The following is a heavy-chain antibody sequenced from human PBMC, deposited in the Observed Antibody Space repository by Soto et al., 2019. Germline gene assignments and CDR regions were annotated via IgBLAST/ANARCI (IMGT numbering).Heavy chain of an antibody. CDR1: GYSISSGYY. J-gene: IGHJ6*02. CDR3: AILGGDSGGWNEIYGMDV. V-gene: IGHV4-38-2*01. Sequence: SETLSLTCAVSGYSISSGYYWCWLRQPPGRGLGWIGSIYHSGSTYYNPSLKSRVTISVDTSKNQFSLKLSSVTAADTAEYYCAILGGDSGGWNEIYGMDVWGQGTTVTVSS. CDR2: IYHSGST. D-gene: IGHD6-19*01.